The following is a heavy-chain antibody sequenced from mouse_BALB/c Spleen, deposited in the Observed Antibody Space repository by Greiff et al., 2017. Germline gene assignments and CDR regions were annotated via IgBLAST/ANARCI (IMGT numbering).Heavy chain of an antibody. CDR3: ARKDYGIAMDY. CDR2: IYPGNVNT. V-gene: IGHV1S56*01. Sequence: QVQLQQSGPELVKPGASVRISCKASGYTFTSYYIHWVKQRPGQGLEWIGWIYPGNVNTKYNEKFKGKATLTADKSSSTAYMQLSSLTSEDSAVYFCARKDYGIAMDYWGQGTSVTVSS. D-gene: IGHD1-1*01. J-gene: IGHJ4*01. CDR1: GYTFTSYY.